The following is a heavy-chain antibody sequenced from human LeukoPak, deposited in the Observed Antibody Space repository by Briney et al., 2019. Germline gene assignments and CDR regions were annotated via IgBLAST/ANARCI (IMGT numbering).Heavy chain of an antibody. D-gene: IGHD6-13*01. CDR3: ARLGSRPKYNWFDP. CDR1: GYTFTGYY. CDR2: INPNSGGT. J-gene: IGHJ5*02. Sequence: ASVEVSCKASGYTFTGYYMHWVRQAPGQGLEWMGWINPNSGGTNYAQKFQGRVTMTRDTSISTAYMELSRLRSDDTAVYYCARLGSRPKYNWFDPWGQGTLVTVSS. V-gene: IGHV1-2*02.